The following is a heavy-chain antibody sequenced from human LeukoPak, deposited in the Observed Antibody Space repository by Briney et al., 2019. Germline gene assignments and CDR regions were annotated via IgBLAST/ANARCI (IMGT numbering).Heavy chain of an antibody. Sequence: SETLSLTCTVSGGSISRYYWSWIRQPAGKGLEWIGRIYTGGSTNYNPYLKRRVTMSVDTSKNQFSLKLSSVTAAGTAVYYCARGSYGSGDLDYWGQGTLVTVSS. J-gene: IGHJ4*02. CDR1: GGSISRYY. CDR3: ARGSYGSGDLDY. D-gene: IGHD3-10*01. CDR2: IYTGGST. V-gene: IGHV4-4*07.